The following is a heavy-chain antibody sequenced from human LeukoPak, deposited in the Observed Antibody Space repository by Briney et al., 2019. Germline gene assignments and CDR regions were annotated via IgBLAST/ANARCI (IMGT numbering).Heavy chain of an antibody. CDR1: GGSFSGYY. V-gene: IGHV4-34*01. Sequence: SETLSLTCAVYGGSFSGYYWSWIRQPPGKGLEWIWEINHSGSTNYNPSLKSRVTISVDTSKNQFSLKLSSVTAADTAVYYCARRVLWFGDPRGEDYWGQGTLVTVSS. CDR3: ARRVLWFGDPRGEDY. D-gene: IGHD3-10*01. CDR2: INHSGST. J-gene: IGHJ4*02.